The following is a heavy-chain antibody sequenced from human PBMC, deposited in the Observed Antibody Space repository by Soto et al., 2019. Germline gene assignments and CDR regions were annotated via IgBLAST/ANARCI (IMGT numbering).Heavy chain of an antibody. CDR1: GGSFSGYY. CDR3: ARRTYLIAAAMN. Sequence: QVQLQQWGAGLLKPSETLSLTCAVYGGSFSGYYWSWVREPPGKGLEWIGEINHSGSTNYNPSLRKGGTTSADTSKNQVSLKLSSVTAADTAVYYGARRTYLIAAAMNWGQGTLVTASS. D-gene: IGHD6-13*01. J-gene: IGHJ4*02. V-gene: IGHV4-34*01. CDR2: INHSGST.